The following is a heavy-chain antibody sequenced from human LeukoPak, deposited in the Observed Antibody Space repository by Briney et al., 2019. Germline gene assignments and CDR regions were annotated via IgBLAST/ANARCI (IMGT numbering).Heavy chain of an antibody. Sequence: SETLSLTCSVSGYSIGTAYSWGWIRQPPGKGLEWIASIFRSGSTYYNPSLKSRVTISLDTSNNQFSLNLRSVTAADTAVYFCARDWVVAPAAQFDYWGRGTLVTVSS. CDR2: IFRSGST. CDR3: ARDWVVAPAAQFDY. J-gene: IGHJ4*02. D-gene: IGHD2-15*01. CDR1: GYSIGTAYS. V-gene: IGHV4-38-2*02.